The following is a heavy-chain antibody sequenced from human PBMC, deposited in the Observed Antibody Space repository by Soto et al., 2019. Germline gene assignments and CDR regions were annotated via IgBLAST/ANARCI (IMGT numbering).Heavy chain of an antibody. Sequence: QVQLVQSGAEVKKPGSSVKVSCQASGVTFSSFAISWVRQAPGQGLGWMGGIIPIFRTPNYAQNFQGRVTITADESTSSVYMELSRLRSEDTAASYCARSTGSGFRPGTHRFNWFDPWGQGTLVTVSS. CDR2: IIPIFRTP. J-gene: IGHJ5*02. CDR1: GVTFSSFA. V-gene: IGHV1-69*01. CDR3: ARSTGSGFRPGTHRFNWFDP. D-gene: IGHD5-12*01.